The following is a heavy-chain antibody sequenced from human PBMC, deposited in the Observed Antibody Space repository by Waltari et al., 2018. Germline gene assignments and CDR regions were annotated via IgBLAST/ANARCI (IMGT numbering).Heavy chain of an antibody. CDR2: IKQDGSGK. J-gene: IGHJ4*02. CDR1: GFTFSRYW. Sequence: EVQLVESGGGLVQPGGSLRLSCAASGFTFSRYWMSWVRQAPGKGLALVANIKQDGSGKEYVDSVKGRFTISRDNAKNSLYLQMNSLRVEDTAVYYCARDCSRSSCYADYWGQGTLVTVSS. V-gene: IGHV3-7*01. CDR3: ARDCSRSSCYADY. D-gene: IGHD2-2*01.